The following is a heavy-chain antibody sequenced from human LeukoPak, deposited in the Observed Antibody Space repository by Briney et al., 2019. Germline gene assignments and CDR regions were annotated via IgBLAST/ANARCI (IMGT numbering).Heavy chain of an antibody. V-gene: IGHV1-69*04. CDR1: GGTFSSYA. J-gene: IGHJ4*02. Sequence: SVKVSCKASGGTFSSYAISWVRQAPGQGLEWMGRIIPILGIANYAQKFQERVTITRDMSTSTAYMELSSLRSEDTAVYYCVRDDDRPDNGLDYWGQGTLVTVSS. CDR3: VRDDDRPDNGLDY. CDR2: IIPILGIA. D-gene: IGHD3-22*01.